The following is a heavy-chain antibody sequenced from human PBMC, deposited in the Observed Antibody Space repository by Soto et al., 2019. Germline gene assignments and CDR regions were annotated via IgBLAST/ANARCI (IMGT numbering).Heavy chain of an antibody. CDR2: IYYSGST. CDR3: ARLYYDSLAQHHWFDP. D-gene: IGHD3-9*01. V-gene: IGHV4-31*03. CDR1: GGSISSGGYY. J-gene: IGHJ5*02. Sequence: QVQLQESGPGLVKPSQTLSLTCTVSGGSISSGGYYWSWIRQHPGKGLEWIGYIYYSGSTYYNPSLKSRVTISVDTSKNQFSLKLSSVPAADTAVYYCARLYYDSLAQHHWFDPWGQGTLVTVSS.